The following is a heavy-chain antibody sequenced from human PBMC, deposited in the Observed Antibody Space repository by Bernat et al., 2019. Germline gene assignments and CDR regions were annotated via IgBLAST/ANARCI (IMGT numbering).Heavy chain of an antibody. CDR3: ARPFGPPHSSGWYR. J-gene: IGHJ4*02. CDR2: IYYSGST. V-gene: IGHV4-39*01. CDR1: GGSISSSSYY. Sequence: QLQLQESGPGLVKPSETLSLTCTVSGGSISSSSYYWGWIRQPPGKGLEWIGSIYYSGSTYYNPSLKSRVTISVDTSKNQFSLKLSSVTAADTAVYYCARPFGPPHSSGWYRWGQGTLVTVPS. D-gene: IGHD6-19*01.